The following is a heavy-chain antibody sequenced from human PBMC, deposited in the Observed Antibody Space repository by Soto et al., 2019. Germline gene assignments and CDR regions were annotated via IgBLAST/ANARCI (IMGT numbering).Heavy chain of an antibody. V-gene: IGHV3-33*05. CDR1: GFTFNSYG. CDR3: AREGDDYCSGTRCFHYYGLDV. J-gene: IGHJ6*02. Sequence: LQLLESGGGVFQPGTSLRLSCTPSGFTFNSYGKHGVGQAPGKGLEWLALIEYNAKNRFYAASVKGRFSISRDNSRNTVYLQVNGLRAEDTAVYYCAREGDDYCSGTRCFHYYGLDVWGQGTTVIVSS. CDR2: IEYNAKNR. D-gene: IGHD2-15*01.